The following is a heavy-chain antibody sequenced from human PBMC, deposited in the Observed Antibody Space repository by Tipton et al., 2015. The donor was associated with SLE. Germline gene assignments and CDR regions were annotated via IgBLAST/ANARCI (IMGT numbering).Heavy chain of an antibody. D-gene: IGHD6-19*01. CDR1: GFTFNIYA. V-gene: IGHV3-21*01. Sequence: SLRLSCTASGFTFNIYAMTWVRQAPGKGLEWVSSIDSDSDYIYYADSVKGRFTISRDNARNSLSLRMSSLRAEDTAVYYCARGDYIAVAPLTYWGQGTLVTVSS. CDR2: IDSDSDYI. J-gene: IGHJ4*02. CDR3: ARGDYIAVAPLTY.